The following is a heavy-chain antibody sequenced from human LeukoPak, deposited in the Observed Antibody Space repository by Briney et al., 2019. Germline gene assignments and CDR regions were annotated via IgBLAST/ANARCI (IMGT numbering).Heavy chain of an antibody. Sequence: WASVKVSCKASGYTFTSYGISWVRQAPGQGLEWMGWISAYNGNTNYAQKLQGRVTMTTDTSTSTAYMELRSLRSDDTAVYYCARDLLWFGDPGSYGSYYFDYWGQGTLVTVSS. CDR2: ISAYNGNT. CDR1: GYTFTSYG. D-gene: IGHD3-10*01. CDR3: ARDLLWFGDPGSYGSYYFDY. V-gene: IGHV1-18*01. J-gene: IGHJ4*02.